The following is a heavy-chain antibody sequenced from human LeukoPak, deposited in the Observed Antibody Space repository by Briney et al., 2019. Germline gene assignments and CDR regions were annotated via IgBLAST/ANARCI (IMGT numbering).Heavy chain of an antibody. J-gene: IGHJ6*03. V-gene: IGHV4-59*01. CDR3: ARVGDYYYYYMDV. Sequence: SETLSLTCTVSGGPISSYYWSWIRQPPGKGLEWIGYIYYSGSTNYNPSLKSRVTISVDTSKNQFSLKLSSVTAADTAVYYCARVGDYYYYYMDVWGKGTTVTVSS. D-gene: IGHD3-10*01. CDR2: IYYSGST. CDR1: GGPISSYY.